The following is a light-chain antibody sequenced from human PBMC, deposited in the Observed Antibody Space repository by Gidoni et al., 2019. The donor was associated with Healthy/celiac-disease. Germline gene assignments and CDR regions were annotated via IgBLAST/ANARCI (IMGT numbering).Light chain of an antibody. Sequence: DIQMTQSPSSLSASVGDRVTITCRASQSISSYLNWYQQKPGKAPKLLIYAASSLQSGVPSRFSGSGSGTDFTLTISSLQPEDFATYYCQQSYSTLTFGGGPRWRSN. CDR2: AAS. CDR3: QQSYSTLT. CDR1: QSISSY. J-gene: IGKJ4*01. V-gene: IGKV1-39*01.